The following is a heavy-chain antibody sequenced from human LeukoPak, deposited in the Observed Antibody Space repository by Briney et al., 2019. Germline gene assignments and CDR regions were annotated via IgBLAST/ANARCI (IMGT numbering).Heavy chain of an antibody. V-gene: IGHV1-46*01. D-gene: IGHD6-19*01. CDR1: GYTFTSCY. CDR3: ARDLADRWLGPDWYFDL. J-gene: IGHJ2*01. Sequence: ASVKVSCKASGYTFTSCYMHWVRQAPGQGLEWMGLINPSGGSTSYAQKFQGRVTMTRDTSTSTVYMELSSLRSEDTAVYYCARDLADRWLGPDWYFDLWGRGTLVTVSS. CDR2: INPSGGST.